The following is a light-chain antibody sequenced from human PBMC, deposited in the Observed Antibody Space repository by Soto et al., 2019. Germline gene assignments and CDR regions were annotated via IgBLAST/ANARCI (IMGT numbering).Light chain of an antibody. Sequence: ELVLTQSPGTLPLPPGERATLSCRASQRVSSNYLAWYQQKPGQAPRLLIYDASNRATGIPARFSGSGSGTDFTLTISSLEPEDFAVYYCQQRFNWQVTFGQGTRLEIK. CDR2: DAS. V-gene: IGKV3D-20*02. CDR3: QQRFNWQVT. J-gene: IGKJ5*01. CDR1: QRVSSNY.